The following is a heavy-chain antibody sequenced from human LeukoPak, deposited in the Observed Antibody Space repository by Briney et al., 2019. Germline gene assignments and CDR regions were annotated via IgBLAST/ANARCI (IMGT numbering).Heavy chain of an antibody. CDR1: GFTFSSYS. J-gene: IGHJ4*02. CDR2: ISSSSSYI. CDR3: ARDGPLGYYDFWSGYLGWYYFDY. Sequence: GGSLRLSCAASGFTFSSYSMNWVRQAPGKGLEWVSSISSSSSYIYYADSVKGRFTISRDNAKNSLYLQMNSLRAEDTAVYYCARDGPLGYYDFWSGYLGWYYFDYWGQGTLVTVSS. V-gene: IGHV3-21*01. D-gene: IGHD3-3*01.